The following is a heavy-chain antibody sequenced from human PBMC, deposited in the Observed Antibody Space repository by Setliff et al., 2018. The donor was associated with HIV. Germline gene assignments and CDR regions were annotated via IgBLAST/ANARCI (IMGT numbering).Heavy chain of an antibody. V-gene: IGHV4-38-2*01. Sequence: SETLSLTCAVSGYPIIEAYYWLWIRQSPTKGLEYIGIIFRGVTTYYNPSIRSRVALSMDTSKNQFSLRLSSVTAADTAIYYCARADSRRGAGYQYMDVWGKGTTVTVSS. D-gene: IGHD4-4*01. CDR2: IFRGVTT. J-gene: IGHJ6*03. CDR1: GYPIIEAYY. CDR3: ARADSRRGAGYQYMDV.